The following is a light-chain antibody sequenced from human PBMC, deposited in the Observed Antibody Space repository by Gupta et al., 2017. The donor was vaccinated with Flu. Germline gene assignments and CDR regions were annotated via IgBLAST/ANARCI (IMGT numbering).Light chain of an antibody. Sequence: DIQMTQSPSSLSASVGDRVTITCRASQSISSYLNWYQQKPGKAPKLLIYAASRLQSGVPSRFSGSGSGTDFTLTSSRLQPEDFATYYCQQSYSPLTFGRGTKVEIK. CDR2: AAS. CDR3: QQSYSPLT. V-gene: IGKV1-39*01. J-gene: IGKJ4*01. CDR1: QSISSY.